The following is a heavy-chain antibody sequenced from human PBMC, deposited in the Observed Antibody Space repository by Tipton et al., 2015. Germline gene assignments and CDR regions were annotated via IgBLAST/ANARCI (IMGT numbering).Heavy chain of an antibody. D-gene: IGHD7-27*01. J-gene: IGHJ4*02. CDR1: GGSISSEY. CDR3: ARDRPGANSFDY. Sequence: TLSLTCTVSGGSISSEYWSGVRQPPGKGLEWIGYVFYTGSTYYNPSLESRVTISVDTFENQFSLKLSSVTAADTAVYYCARDRPGANSFDYWGQGTLVTVSS. V-gene: IGHV4-59*01. CDR2: VFYTGST.